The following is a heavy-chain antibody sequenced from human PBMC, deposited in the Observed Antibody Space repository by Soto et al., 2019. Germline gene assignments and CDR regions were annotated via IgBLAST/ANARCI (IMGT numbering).Heavy chain of an antibody. CDR1: GFTFSSYA. J-gene: IGHJ6*02. Sequence: RRLSCSASGFTFSSYAMHWVRQAPGKGLEYVSAISSNGGSTYYADSVKGRFTISRDNSKNTLYLQMSSLRAEDTAVYYCVKDPQGTFYYYYGMGVWGQGTTVTVSS. CDR3: VKDPQGTFYYYYGMGV. D-gene: IGHD1-1*01. V-gene: IGHV3-64D*06. CDR2: ISSNGGST.